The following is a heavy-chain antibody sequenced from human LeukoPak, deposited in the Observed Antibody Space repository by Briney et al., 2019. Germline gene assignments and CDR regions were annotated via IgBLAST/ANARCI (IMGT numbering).Heavy chain of an antibody. CDR2: INHSGST. D-gene: IGHD3-10*01. CDR3: ARPNRYYGSGSYRRYFDY. CDR1: GGSFSGYY. V-gene: IGHV4-34*01. Sequence: SETLSLTCAVYGGSFSGYYWSWIRQPPGKGLEWIGEINHSGSTNYNPSLKSRVTISVDTSKNQFSLKLSSVTAADTAVYYCARPNRYYGSGSYRRYFDYWGQGTLVTVSS. J-gene: IGHJ4*02.